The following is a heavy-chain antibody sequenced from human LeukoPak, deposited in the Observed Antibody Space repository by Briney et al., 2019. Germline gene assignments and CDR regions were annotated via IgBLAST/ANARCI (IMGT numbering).Heavy chain of an antibody. Sequence: ASVKVSCKASGYTLTSYGINWMRQAPGQGLEWMGWISTQSGNTNYAQKVQDRLTLTTDRSTNTAYMELWSLRADDTAVYYCARGAYGDKWGQGTLVTVSS. CDR1: GYTLTSYG. CDR2: ISTQSGNT. V-gene: IGHV1-18*01. D-gene: IGHD4-17*01. CDR3: ARGAYGDK. J-gene: IGHJ4*02.